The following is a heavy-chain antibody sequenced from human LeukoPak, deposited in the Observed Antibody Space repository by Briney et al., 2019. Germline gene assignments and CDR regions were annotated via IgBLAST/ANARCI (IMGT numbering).Heavy chain of an antibody. CDR3: ARVEITMVRGVMGYYYYYYMDV. J-gene: IGHJ6*03. CDR1: GFTFSSYS. V-gene: IGHV3-48*01. Sequence: PGGSLRLSCAASGFTFSSYSMNWVRQAPGKGLEWVSCISSSSSTIYYADSVKGRFTISRDNAKNSLYLQMNSLRAEDTAVYYCARVEITMVRGVMGYYYYYYMDVWGKGTTVTVSS. D-gene: IGHD3-10*01. CDR2: ISSSSSTI.